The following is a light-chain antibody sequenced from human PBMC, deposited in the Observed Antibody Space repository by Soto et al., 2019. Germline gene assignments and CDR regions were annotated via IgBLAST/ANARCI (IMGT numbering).Light chain of an antibody. V-gene: IGKV3-11*01. J-gene: IGKJ2*01. CDR1: QSVSSY. CDR3: QQRSNWPYT. Sequence: EIVLTQSPATLSLSPGERATLSCRASQSVSSYLAWYQQKPGQAPRLLIYDASSRATGIPARFSGSGSGTDFHLTISSLEPEDFAVYYCQQRSNWPYTFGQGTKLEIK. CDR2: DAS.